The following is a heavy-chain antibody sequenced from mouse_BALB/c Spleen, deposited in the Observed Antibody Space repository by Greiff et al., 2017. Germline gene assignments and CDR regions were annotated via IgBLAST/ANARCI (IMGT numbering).Heavy chain of an antibody. CDR2: ISSGGSYT. Sequence: EVQGVESGGGLVKPGGSLKLSCAASGFTFSSYTMSWVRQTPEKRLEWVATISSGGSYTYYPDSVKGRFTISRDNAKNTLYLQMSSLKSEDTAMYYCTREDSYYYGSSPWFAYWGQGTLVTVSA. J-gene: IGHJ3*01. D-gene: IGHD1-1*01. CDR3: TREDSYYYGSSPWFAY. V-gene: IGHV5-6-4*01. CDR1: GFTFSSYT.